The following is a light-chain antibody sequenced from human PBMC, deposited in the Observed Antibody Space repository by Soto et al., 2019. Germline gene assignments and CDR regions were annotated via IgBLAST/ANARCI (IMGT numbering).Light chain of an antibody. CDR3: QAYDYSLTASV. CDR1: SSNIGAGYD. V-gene: IGLV1-40*01. Sequence: QSVLTQPHSVSGAPGQRVTLSCTGNSSNIGAGYDVHWYQQLPGAAPKLVIFGNRNRPSGVPERFSGSKSGTSASLAITGLQAEDEADYYCQAYDYSLTASVFGGGTKVTVL. J-gene: IGLJ3*02. CDR2: GNR.